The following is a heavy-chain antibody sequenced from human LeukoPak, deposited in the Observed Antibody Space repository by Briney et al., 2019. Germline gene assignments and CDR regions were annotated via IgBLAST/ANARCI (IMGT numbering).Heavy chain of an antibody. J-gene: IGHJ3*02. Sequence: PGGSLRLSCSASGFTFSSYAMHWVRQAPGKGLEYVSAISSNGGSTYYADSVKGRFTISRDNSKNTLYLQMSSLRAEDTAVYYCVKGLAHGSGRYYISAFDIWGQGTMVTVSS. CDR1: GFTFSSYA. CDR3: VKGLAHGSGRYYISAFDI. V-gene: IGHV3-64D*06. D-gene: IGHD3-10*01. CDR2: ISSNGGST.